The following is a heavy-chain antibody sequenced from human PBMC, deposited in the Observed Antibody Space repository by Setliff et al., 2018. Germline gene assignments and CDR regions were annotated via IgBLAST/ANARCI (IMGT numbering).Heavy chain of an antibody. CDR1: GFTFRDYS. D-gene: IGHD3-3*01. J-gene: IGHJ4*02. CDR3: ARERHLLSTVVIFGLFDF. V-gene: IGHV3-23*01. Sequence: GGSLRLSCATSGFTFRDYSMVCVRQVPGKGLEWAAGVIQVGSGGYADSVKGRFTVSSDNSKNTLSLQMYSLRTEDTALYYCARERHLLSTVVIFGLFDFWGQGALVTVSS. CDR2: VIQVGSG.